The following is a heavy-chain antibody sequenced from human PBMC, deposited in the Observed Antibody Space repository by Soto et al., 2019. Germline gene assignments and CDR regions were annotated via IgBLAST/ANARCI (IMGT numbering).Heavy chain of an antibody. CDR2: INAGNGNT. J-gene: IGHJ4*02. Sequence: GASVKVSCKASGYTFTSYAMHWVRQAPGQRLEWMGWINAGNGNTKYSQKFQGRVTITRDTSASTAYMELSSLRSEDTAVYYCARDGFPYSYGPGVFDYWGQGTLVTVSS. D-gene: IGHD5-18*01. V-gene: IGHV1-3*01. CDR3: ARDGFPYSYGPGVFDY. CDR1: GYTFTSYA.